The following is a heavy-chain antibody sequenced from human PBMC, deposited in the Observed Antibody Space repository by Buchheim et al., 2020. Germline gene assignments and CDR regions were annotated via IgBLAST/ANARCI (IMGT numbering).Heavy chain of an antibody. CDR1: GFTFSSYG. V-gene: IGHV3-33*01. CDR3: ARDAEVQLWYFDY. CDR2: IWYDGSNK. Sequence: QVQLVESGGGVVQPGRSLRLSCAASGFTFSSYGMHWVRQAPGKGLEWVAVIWYDGSNKYYADSVKGRFTISRDNSKNKLYMQMNSLRAEDTAVYYCARDAEVQLWYFDYWGQGTL. D-gene: IGHD5-18*01. J-gene: IGHJ4*02.